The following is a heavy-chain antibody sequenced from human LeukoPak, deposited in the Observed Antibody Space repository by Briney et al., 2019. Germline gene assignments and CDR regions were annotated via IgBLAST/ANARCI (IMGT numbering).Heavy chain of an antibody. J-gene: IGHJ4*02. CDR3: ARDQDNYDFWSGSDY. D-gene: IGHD3-3*01. CDR2: ISYDGSNK. CDR1: GFTFSSYA. V-gene: IGHV3-30-3*01. Sequence: PGGSLRLSCAASGFTFSSYAMHWVRQAPGKGLEGVAVISYDGSNKYYADSVKGRFTISRDNSKNTLYLQMNSLRAEDTAVYYCARDQDNYDFWSGSDYWGQGTLVTVSS.